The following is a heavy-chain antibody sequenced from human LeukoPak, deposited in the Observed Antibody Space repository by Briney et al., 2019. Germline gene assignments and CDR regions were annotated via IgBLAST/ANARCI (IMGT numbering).Heavy chain of an antibody. CDR3: AREYSSSLADY. J-gene: IGHJ4*02. CDR1: GFTFSSYE. D-gene: IGHD6-13*01. V-gene: IGHV3-48*03. CDR2: ISSSGSTI. Sequence: GGSLRLSCAASGFTFSSYEMNWVRQAPGKGLEWVSYISSSGSTIYYADSVKGRFTISRDNAKNSLYLQMNSLRAEDTAVYYCAREYSSSLADYWGQGTLVTVSS.